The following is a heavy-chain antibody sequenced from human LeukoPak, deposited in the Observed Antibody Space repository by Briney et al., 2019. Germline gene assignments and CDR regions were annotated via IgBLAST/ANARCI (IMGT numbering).Heavy chain of an antibody. CDR3: ARGIVVVPAAPPAWFDP. J-gene: IGHJ5*02. CDR1: GYTFTSYG. V-gene: IGHV1-18*01. D-gene: IGHD2-2*01. CDR2: ISAYNGNT. Sequence: ASVKVSCKASGYTFTSYGISWVRQAPGQGLEWMGWISAYNGNTNYAQKLQGRVTMTTDTSTSTAYMELRSLRSDDTAVYYCARGIVVVPAAPPAWFDPWGQGTLVTVSS.